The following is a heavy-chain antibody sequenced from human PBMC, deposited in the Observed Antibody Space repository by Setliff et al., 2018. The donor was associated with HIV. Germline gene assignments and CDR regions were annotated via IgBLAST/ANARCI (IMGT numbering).Heavy chain of an antibody. Sequence: PSETLSLTCNVSGVSMSSHYWSWIRQAPGQPPNKGLEWIGNIFYSGTTSYNPSLKSRVTISVDTSKNQFSLKLNSLTAADTAMYYCARGPGGYTHGYYRFDLWGQGTLVTVPS. CDR3: ARGPGGYTHGYYRFDL. V-gene: IGHV4-59*11. D-gene: IGHD5-18*01. CDR1: GVSMSSHY. J-gene: IGHJ4*02. CDR2: IFYSGTT.